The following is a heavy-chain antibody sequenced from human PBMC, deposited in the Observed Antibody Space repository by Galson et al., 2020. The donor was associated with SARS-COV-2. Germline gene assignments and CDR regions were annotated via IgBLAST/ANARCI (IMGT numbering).Heavy chain of an antibody. J-gene: IGHJ4*02. CDR1: GYSFTSYW. D-gene: IGHD3-22*01. CDR3: AGGSVGAWLLSTAYYCDY. CDR2: IYPGDPDT. V-gene: IGHV5-51*01. Sequence: GEYLKIYCKGSGYSFTSYWIGWVRQLPGQGLEWMGNIYPGDPDTRYSPSFQGQVTIPADKSISTAYLQWSSLKDSDTAMYYFAGGSVGAWLLSTAYYCDYWGQGTLFTVSS.